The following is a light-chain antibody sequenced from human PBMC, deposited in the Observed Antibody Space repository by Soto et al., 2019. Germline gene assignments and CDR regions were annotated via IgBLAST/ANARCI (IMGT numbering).Light chain of an antibody. Sequence: QSALTQPPSASGSPGQSVTISCTGSSSDVGGYNYVSWYEQHPGKAPKLMIYDVSKRPSGVPDRFSGSKSGNTASLTVSGLKAEDEADYNCSSYAGSNIVVFGGGTKLTFL. CDR3: SSYAGSNIVV. CDR1: SSDVGGYNY. CDR2: DVS. J-gene: IGLJ2*01. V-gene: IGLV2-8*01.